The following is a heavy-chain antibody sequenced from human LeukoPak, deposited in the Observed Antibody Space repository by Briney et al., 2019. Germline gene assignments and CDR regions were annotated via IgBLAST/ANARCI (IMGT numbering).Heavy chain of an antibody. CDR1: GGSISSGGYY. Sequence: SETLSLTCTVSGGSISSGGYYWSWIRQPPGKGLEWIGYIYHSGSTYYNPSLKSRVTISVDRSKNQFSLKLSSVTAADTAVYYCARTLYYDSSGYYDDYWGQGTLVTVSS. V-gene: IGHV4-30-2*01. CDR3: ARTLYYDSSGYYDDY. CDR2: IYHSGST. J-gene: IGHJ4*02. D-gene: IGHD3-22*01.